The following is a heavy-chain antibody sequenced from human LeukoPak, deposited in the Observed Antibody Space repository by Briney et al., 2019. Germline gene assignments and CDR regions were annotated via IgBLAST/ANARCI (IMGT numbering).Heavy chain of an antibody. CDR3: ARHSGNYAFDY. J-gene: IGHJ4*02. D-gene: IGHD1-26*01. CDR1: GYRFNTHG. Sequence: ASVKVSCKASGYRFNTHGIRWVRQAPGQGLEWMGCVSTYNDKKDYAQKFQGRVTMTRDTSTTTAYMELGSLRSDDTPVYYCARHSGNYAFDYWGQGTLVTVAS. CDR2: VSTYNDKK. V-gene: IGHV1-18*01.